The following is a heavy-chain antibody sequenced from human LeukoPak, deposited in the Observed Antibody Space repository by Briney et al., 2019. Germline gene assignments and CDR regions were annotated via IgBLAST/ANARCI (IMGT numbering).Heavy chain of an antibody. Sequence: GGSLRLSCAASGFTFSSYAMSWVRQAPGKGLEWVPAISGSGGSTYYADSVKGRFTISRDNSKNTLYLQMNSLRAEDTAVYYCAKGAGSGSYYLPTFFDYWGQGTLVTVSS. CDR1: GFTFSSYA. CDR3: AKGAGSGSYYLPTFFDY. D-gene: IGHD3-10*01. J-gene: IGHJ4*02. V-gene: IGHV3-23*01. CDR2: ISGSGGST.